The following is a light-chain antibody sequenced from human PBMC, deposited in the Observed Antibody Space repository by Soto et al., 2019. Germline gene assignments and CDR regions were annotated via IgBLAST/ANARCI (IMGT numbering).Light chain of an antibody. CDR3: GTYDSSLRDGV. V-gene: IGLV1-51*01. Sequence: QSVLTQPPSVCAAPGQKVTISCSGSSSNIENYYVSWYQQLPGTAPKLLIYDNNKRPSGIPDRFSGSKSGTSATLDITGLQTGDEADYYCGTYDSSLRDGVFGTGTKVTVL. J-gene: IGLJ1*01. CDR2: DNN. CDR1: SSNIENYY.